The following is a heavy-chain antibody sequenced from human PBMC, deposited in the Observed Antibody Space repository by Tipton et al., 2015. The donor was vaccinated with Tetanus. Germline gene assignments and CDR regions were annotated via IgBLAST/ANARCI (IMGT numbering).Heavy chain of an antibody. CDR2: IYYSGST. Sequence: TLSLSCTVSGGSISSGGYYWSWIRQHPGKGLEWIGDIYYSGSTYYNPSLKSRVTISVDTSKNQFSLELNSVTAADTAVYYCARDQARGARGWNYVDCWGQGPLAAVSS. D-gene: IGHD1-26*01. V-gene: IGHV4-31*03. CDR3: ARDQARGARGWNYVDC. CDR1: GGSISSGGYY. J-gene: IGHJ4*02.